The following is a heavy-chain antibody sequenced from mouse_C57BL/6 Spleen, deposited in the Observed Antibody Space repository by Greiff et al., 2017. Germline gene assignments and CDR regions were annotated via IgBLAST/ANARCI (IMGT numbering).Heavy chain of an antibody. D-gene: IGHD2-3*01. Sequence: VQLPQSGAELVRPGASVKLSCKASGFNIKDDYMHWVKQRPEQGLEWIGWIDTENGDTEYASKFQGKSTIPADSSSNTAYLQLSSLTSEDTAVYYSTTSDGYYVFYWGQGTLVTVSA. CDR3: TTSDGYYVFY. CDR2: IDTENGDT. J-gene: IGHJ3*01. V-gene: IGHV14-4*01. CDR1: GFNIKDDY.